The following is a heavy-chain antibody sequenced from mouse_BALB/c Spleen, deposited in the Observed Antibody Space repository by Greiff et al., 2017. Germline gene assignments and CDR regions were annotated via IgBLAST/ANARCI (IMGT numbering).Heavy chain of an antibody. CDR1: GFTFTDYY. Sequence: EVKVVESGGGLVQPGGSLRLSCATSGFTFTDYYMSWVRQPPGKALEWLGFIRNKANGYTTEYSATVKGRFTISRDNSQSILYLQMNTLRAEDSATYYCASDKSNFHAMDYWGQGTSVTVSA. CDR2: IRNKANGYTT. J-gene: IGHJ4*01. V-gene: IGHV7-3*02. CDR3: ASDKSNFHAMDY. D-gene: IGHD2-5*01.